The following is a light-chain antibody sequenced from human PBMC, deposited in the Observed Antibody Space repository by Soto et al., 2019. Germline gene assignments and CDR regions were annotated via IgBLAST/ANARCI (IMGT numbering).Light chain of an antibody. J-gene: IGLJ2*01. CDR1: SSDVGSYNL. V-gene: IGLV2-23*01. Sequence: QSVLTQPASVSGSPGQSITISCTGTSSDVGSYNLVSWYQQHPGKAPKLMIYEGSKRPSGISNRFSGSKSGNTASLTISGLQAEDEADYYCCSYAGSSMDVVFGGGTKLTVL. CDR3: CSYAGSSMDVV. CDR2: EGS.